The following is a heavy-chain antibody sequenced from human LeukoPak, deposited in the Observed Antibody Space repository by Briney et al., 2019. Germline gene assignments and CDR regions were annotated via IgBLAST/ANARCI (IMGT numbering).Heavy chain of an antibody. CDR1: GYTFTDYY. CDR3: ARANFLYCSSSTCLFDY. CDR2: INPNDSDT. Sequence: ASVKVSCKASGYTFTDYYMHWVRQAPGQGFEWMGWINPNDSDTNYAQKFQGRVTMTRYTSISTAHMEVSRLRSDDTAVNYCARANFLYCSSSTCLFDYWGQGTLVTVSS. J-gene: IGHJ4*02. D-gene: IGHD2-2*01. V-gene: IGHV1-2*02.